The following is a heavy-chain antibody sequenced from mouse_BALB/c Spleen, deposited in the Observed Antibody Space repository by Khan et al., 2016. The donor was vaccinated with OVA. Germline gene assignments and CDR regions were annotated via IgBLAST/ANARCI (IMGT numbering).Heavy chain of an antibody. CDR1: GYTFTAYW. CDR2: IDPSTGYT. D-gene: IGHD1-3*01. J-gene: IGHJ3*01. V-gene: IGHV1-7*01. Sequence: QVQLKESGAELAKPGASVKMSCKASGYTFTAYWIHWVKERPGQGLEWIGYIDPSTGYTDYNQKFKDKATLTTDKSSSTVYMQLSSLTSEDSAVYYCARRGLNGIFAYWGQGTLVTVSA. CDR3: ARRGLNGIFAY.